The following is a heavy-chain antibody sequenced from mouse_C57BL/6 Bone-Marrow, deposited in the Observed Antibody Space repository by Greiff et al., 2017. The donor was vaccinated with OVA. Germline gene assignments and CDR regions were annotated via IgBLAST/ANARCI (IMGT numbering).Heavy chain of an antibody. CDR2: IYPRSGNN. Sequence: QVQLQQSGAELARPGASVKLSCKASGYTFTSYGISWVKQRTGQGLEWIGEIYPRSGNNYYNEKLTGTATLTADTSPSTAYMGLRSLTSEDSAVYYCARRWLLRTLFDYWGQGTTLTVSS. CDR3: ARRWLLRTLFDY. J-gene: IGHJ2*01. CDR1: GYTFTSYG. V-gene: IGHV1-81*01. D-gene: IGHD2-3*01.